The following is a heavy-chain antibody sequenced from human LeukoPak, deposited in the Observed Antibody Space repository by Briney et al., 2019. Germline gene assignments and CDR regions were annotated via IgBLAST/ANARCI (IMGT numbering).Heavy chain of an antibody. CDR2: IYTSGST. CDR3: ARDGDFAYYYYMDV. J-gene: IGHJ6*03. V-gene: IGHV4-61*02. Sequence: SETLSLTCTVSGGSISSGSYYWSWIRQPAGKGLEWIGRIYTSGSTNYNPSLKSRVTISVDTSKNQFSLKLSSVTAADTAVYYCARDGDFAYYYYMDVWGKGTTVTVSS. D-gene: IGHD7-27*01. CDR1: GGSISSGSYY.